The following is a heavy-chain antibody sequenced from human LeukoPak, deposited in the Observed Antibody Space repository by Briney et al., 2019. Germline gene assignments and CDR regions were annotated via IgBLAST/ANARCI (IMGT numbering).Heavy chain of an antibody. CDR1: GFTFSSYS. D-gene: IGHD3-10*01. V-gene: IGHV3-48*04. Sequence: GGSLRLSCAASGFTFSSYSMNWVRQAPGKGLEWVSYISSSSSTIYYADSVKGRFTISRDNAKNSLYLQMNSLRAEDTAVYYCARAETYYYGSDSDFDYWGQGTLVTVSS. CDR2: ISSSSSTI. CDR3: ARAETYYYGSDSDFDY. J-gene: IGHJ4*02.